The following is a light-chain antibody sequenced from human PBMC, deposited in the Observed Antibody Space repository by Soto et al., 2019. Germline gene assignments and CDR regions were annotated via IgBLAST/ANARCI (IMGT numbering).Light chain of an antibody. CDR3: QQYGTLPKT. J-gene: IGKJ1*01. CDR2: GGS. CDR1: QTVRSNY. Sequence: EIVLTQSPGTLSLSPGERATLSCRASQTVRSNYVAWHQQKPGQAPRLLIYGGSSRATGIPDRFSDSGSGTDFTFTISRLEPEDFAVYYCQQYGTLPKTFGQGTKVDIK. V-gene: IGKV3-20*01.